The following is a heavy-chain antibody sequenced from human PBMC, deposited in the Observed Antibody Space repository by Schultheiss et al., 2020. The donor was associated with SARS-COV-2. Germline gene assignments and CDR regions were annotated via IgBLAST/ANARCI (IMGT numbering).Heavy chain of an antibody. J-gene: IGHJ4*02. CDR1: GDMFSDYY. V-gene: IGHV1-46*01. CDR3: ARGPIGAAGNWDFDY. D-gene: IGHD6-13*01. CDR2: INPSGGST. Sequence: ASVKVSCKASGDMFSDYYLHWVRQAPGQGLEWMGIINPSGGSTSYAQKFQDRVTMTTDTSTSTAYMELRSLRSDDTAVYYCARGPIGAAGNWDFDYWGQGTLVTVSS.